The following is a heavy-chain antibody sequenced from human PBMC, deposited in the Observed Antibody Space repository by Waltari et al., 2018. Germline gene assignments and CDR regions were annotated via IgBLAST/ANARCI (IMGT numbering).Heavy chain of an antibody. J-gene: IGHJ4*02. D-gene: IGHD3-10*01. CDR3: ARRGSGVDY. Sequence: QVQLVQSGAEVKKPGSSVKVSCKASGGTFSSYAISWVRPAPGQGLEWVGGIIPIFGTAHYAQKFQGRVTITADESTSTAYMELSSLRSEDTAVYYCARRGSGVDYWGQGTLVTVSS. V-gene: IGHV1-69*12. CDR1: GGTFSSYA. CDR2: IIPIFGTA.